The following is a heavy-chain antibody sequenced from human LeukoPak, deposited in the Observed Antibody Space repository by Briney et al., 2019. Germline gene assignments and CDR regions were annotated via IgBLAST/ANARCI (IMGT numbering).Heavy chain of an antibody. CDR2: IRYDGSKK. CDR1: GFTFSSYG. Sequence: GGSLRLSCAASGFTFSSYGMHWVRQAPGKGLEWVAFIRYDGSKKYYADSVKGRFTISRDNPKNTLYLQMNSLRAEDTAVYYCAKMAYFDRSDKSNPFQHWGQGTLVTVSS. J-gene: IGHJ1*01. CDR3: AKMAYFDRSDKSNPFQH. D-gene: IGHD3-22*01. V-gene: IGHV3-30*02.